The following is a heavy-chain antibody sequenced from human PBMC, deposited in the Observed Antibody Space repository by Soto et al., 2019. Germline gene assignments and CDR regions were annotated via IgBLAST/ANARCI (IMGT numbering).Heavy chain of an antibody. J-gene: IGHJ4*02. D-gene: IGHD3-16*02. V-gene: IGHV3-23*01. CDR3: AKDPTYYDYIWGTYRYKSPSASFDY. Sequence: EVQLLESGGGLVQPGGSLRLSCAASGFTFSSYAMSWVRQAPGKGLEWVSSISGSGGNTYYADSVKGRFTISRDNSKNTLYLQMNSLRAEDTAVYYCAKDPTYYDYIWGTYRYKSPSASFDYWGQGTLVTVSS. CDR2: ISGSGGNT. CDR1: GFTFSSYA.